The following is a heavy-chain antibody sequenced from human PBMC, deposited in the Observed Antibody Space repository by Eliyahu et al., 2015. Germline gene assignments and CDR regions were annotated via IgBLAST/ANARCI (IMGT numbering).Heavy chain of an antibody. CDR3: ARDQYTMVRGGGSYNWFDP. CDR1: GFTFSSYG. CDR2: IWYDGSNK. Sequence: QVQLVESGGGVVQPGRSLRLXCAASGFTFSSYGMHWVGRPQGRGWSGWAVIWYDGSNKYYADSVKGRFTISRDNSKNTLYLQMNSLRAEDTAVYYCARDQYTMVRGGGSYNWFDPWGQGTLVTVSS. V-gene: IGHV3-33*01. J-gene: IGHJ5*02. D-gene: IGHD3-10*01.